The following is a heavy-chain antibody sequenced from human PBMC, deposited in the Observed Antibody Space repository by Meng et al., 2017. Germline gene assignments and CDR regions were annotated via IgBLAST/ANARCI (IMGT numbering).Heavy chain of an antibody. CDR3: ARAGIAVAGPDY. CDR2: ISAYNGNT. CDR1: GYTFTSYG. J-gene: IGHJ4*02. Sequence: QVRRGQSGPEVTKPGASVKVSCKSAGYTFTSYGISCVRQAPGQGLEWMGWISAYNGNTNYAQKLQGRVTMTTDTSTSTAYKELRSLRSDDTAVYYCARAGIAVAGPDYWGQGTLVTVSS. D-gene: IGHD6-19*01. V-gene: IGHV1-18*01.